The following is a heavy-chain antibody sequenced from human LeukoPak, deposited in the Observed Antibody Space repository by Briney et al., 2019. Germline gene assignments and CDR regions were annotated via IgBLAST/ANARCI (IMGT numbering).Heavy chain of an antibody. D-gene: IGHD1-1*01. J-gene: IGHJ4*02. CDR2: LYNAGST. CDR3: ARGRPGDYFDS. Sequence: GGSLRLSCVASGFTVSNKYMSWVCQAPGKGLEWVSVLYNAGSTYYADSVKGRFTISRDNSKNTLHLQMNSLRAEDTAVYYCARGRPGDYFDSWGQGILVTVAS. V-gene: IGHV3-53*01. CDR1: GFTVSNKY.